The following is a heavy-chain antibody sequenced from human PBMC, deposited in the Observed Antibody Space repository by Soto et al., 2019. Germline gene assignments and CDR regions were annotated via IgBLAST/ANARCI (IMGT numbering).Heavy chain of an antibody. V-gene: IGHV3-23*01. J-gene: IGHJ4*02. CDR3: AKSHVLQFLEWLSGGSDY. Sequence: GGSLRLSCAASGFTFSSYAMSWVRQAPGKGLEWVSAISGSGGSTYYADSVKGRFTISRDNSKNTLYLQMNSLRAEDTAVYYCAKSHVLQFLEWLSGGSDYWGQGTLVTVSS. CDR2: ISGSGGST. D-gene: IGHD3-3*01. CDR1: GFTFSSYA.